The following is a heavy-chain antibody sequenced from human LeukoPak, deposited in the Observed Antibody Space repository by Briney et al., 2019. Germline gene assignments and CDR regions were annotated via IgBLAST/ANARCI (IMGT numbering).Heavy chain of an antibody. CDR3: ARDLIVARSGCGY. D-gene: IGHD6-25*01. Sequence: NPGGSLRLSCAASGFTFSSYSMNWVRQAPGKGLEWVSSISSSSSYIYYADSVKGRFTISRDNAKNSLYLQMNSLRAEDTAVYYCARDLIVARSGCGYWGQGTLVTVSS. CDR1: GFTFSSYS. CDR2: ISSSSSYI. V-gene: IGHV3-21*01. J-gene: IGHJ4*02.